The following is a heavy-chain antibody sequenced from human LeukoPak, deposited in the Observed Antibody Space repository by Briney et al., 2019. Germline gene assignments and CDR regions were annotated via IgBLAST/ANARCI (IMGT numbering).Heavy chain of an antibody. CDR2: ISGNGYST. CDR1: GFTFDRYS. D-gene: IGHD3-10*01. J-gene: IGHJ4*02. Sequence: GGSLRLSCAASGFTFDRYSMNWVRQAPGRGLEWVSTISGNGYSTFYADSVKGRFTISRDNSNNTLYPQMNALRADDAALYYCARDLLWFGESSVGWGQGSLVTVSS. CDR3: ARDLLWFGESSVG. V-gene: IGHV3-23*01.